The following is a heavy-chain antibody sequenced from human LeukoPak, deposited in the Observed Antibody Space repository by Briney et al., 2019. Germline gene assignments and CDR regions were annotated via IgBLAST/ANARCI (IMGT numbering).Heavy chain of an antibody. D-gene: IGHD5-12*01. CDR1: GYTFTSYD. J-gene: IGHJ4*02. CDR2: MNPNSGNT. Sequence: TSVKVSCKASGYTFTSYDINWLRQATGQRLEWMGWMNPNSGNTGYAQKFQGRVTMTRNTSISTAYMELSSLRSEDTAVYYCARGRDIVATVDYWGRGTLVTVSS. V-gene: IGHV1-8*01. CDR3: ARGRDIVATVDY.